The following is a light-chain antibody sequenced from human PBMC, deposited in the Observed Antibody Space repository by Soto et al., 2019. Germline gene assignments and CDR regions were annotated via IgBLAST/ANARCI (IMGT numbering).Light chain of an antibody. CDR3: QQSFSTPRT. Sequence: DIQMTQSPSSLSASVGDRFTITCRASRTIASYVNWYQQKPGKAPKLLIYAASSLQSGVPSRFSGSGSGTDFILTISRLQPEDFATCTCQQSFSTPRTFGQGTKVDIK. V-gene: IGKV1-39*01. CDR1: RTIASY. CDR2: AAS. J-gene: IGKJ1*01.